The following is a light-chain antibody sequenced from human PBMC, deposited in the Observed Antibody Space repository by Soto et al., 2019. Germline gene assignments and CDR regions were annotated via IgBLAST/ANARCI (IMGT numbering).Light chain of an antibody. Sequence: AIRMTQSPSSFSASTGDRVTITCRASQGISSYLAWYQQKPGKAPKLLIYAASTLQSGVPSRVSGSGSGTYFTLNISCLQSEDFATYYCQKYYSYPHTFGQGIKVEIK. CDR2: AAS. CDR3: QKYYSYPHT. V-gene: IGKV1-8*01. J-gene: IGKJ1*01. CDR1: QGISSY.